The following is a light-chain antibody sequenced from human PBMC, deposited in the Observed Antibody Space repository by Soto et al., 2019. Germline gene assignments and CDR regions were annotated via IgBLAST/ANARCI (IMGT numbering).Light chain of an antibody. Sequence: EIVMTQSPATLSVSPGERATLSCRASQSVSSNLAWYQKKPGQAPRLLIYGASTRATGIPARFSGSGSGTDFTLTISSLQSEDFEVYYCQQYTDWWTFGQGTRVEIK. J-gene: IGKJ1*01. CDR3: QQYTDWWT. V-gene: IGKV3-15*01. CDR2: GAS. CDR1: QSVSSN.